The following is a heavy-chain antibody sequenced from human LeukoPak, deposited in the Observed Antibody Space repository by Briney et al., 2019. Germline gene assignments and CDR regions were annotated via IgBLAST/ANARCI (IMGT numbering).Heavy chain of an antibody. CDR2: ISSNGGST. CDR3: AREYYHAFDI. V-gene: IGHV3-64*01. Sequence: PGGSLRLSCAASGFTFSSYAMHWVRQAPGKGLEYVSAISSNGGSTYYANSVKGRFTISRDNSKNTLYLQMGSLRAEDMAVYYCAREYYHAFDIWGQGTMVTVSS. D-gene: IGHD3-10*01. CDR1: GFTFSSYA. J-gene: IGHJ3*02.